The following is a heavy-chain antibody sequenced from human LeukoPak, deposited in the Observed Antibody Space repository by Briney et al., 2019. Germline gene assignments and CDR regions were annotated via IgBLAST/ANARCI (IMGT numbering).Heavy chain of an antibody. CDR1: GGSVSSNRYY. D-gene: IGHD1-26*01. V-gene: IGHV4-39*01. Sequence: PSETLSLTCTVSGGSVSSNRYYWGWIRQPPGKGLEWIGSIYYSGSTYYNPSLKSRVTISVDTSKNQFSLKLNSVTAADTAVYYCARYSGSYYLDYWGQGTLVTVSS. CDR3: ARYSGSYYLDY. J-gene: IGHJ4*02. CDR2: IYYSGST.